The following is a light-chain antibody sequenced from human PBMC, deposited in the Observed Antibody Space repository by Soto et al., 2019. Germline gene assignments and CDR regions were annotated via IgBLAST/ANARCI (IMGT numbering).Light chain of an antibody. V-gene: IGKV3-20*01. CDR2: GAS. J-gene: IGKJ5*01. CDR3: QQYGSSPTT. CDR1: QSVSSSY. Sequence: EIVLTHSPGTLSLSPVERATLSCRASQSVSSSYLAWYQQKPGQAPRLLIYGASSRATGIPDRFSGSGSGTDFTLTISRLEPEDFAVYYCQQYGSSPTTFGQGTRLEIK.